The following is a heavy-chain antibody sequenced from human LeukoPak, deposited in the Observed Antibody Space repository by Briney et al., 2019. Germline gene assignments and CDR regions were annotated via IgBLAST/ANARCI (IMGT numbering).Heavy chain of an antibody. CDR3: ARESVAGTKYFDY. V-gene: IGHV1-46*01. J-gene: IGHJ4*02. CDR2: INAGGGST. Sequence: ASVKVSCKASGYTFTSYLMHWMRQAPGQGLEWIGIINAGGGSTRYAQKFQGRVIVTRDTSTGTVYMGLSSLRSEDTAVYYCARESVAGTKYFDYWGQGTLVTVSS. D-gene: IGHD6-19*01. CDR1: GYTFTSYL.